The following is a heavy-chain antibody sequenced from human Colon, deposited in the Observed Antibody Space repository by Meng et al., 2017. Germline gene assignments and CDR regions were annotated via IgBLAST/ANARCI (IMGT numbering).Heavy chain of an antibody. Sequence: GSLRLSCTVSGGSISSYYWSWIRQPPGKGLEWIGYIYYSGSTNYNPSLKSRVTISVDTSKNQFSLKLSSVTAADTAVYYCASGMGATAPAYWGQGNRV. D-gene: IGHD1-26*01. V-gene: IGHV4-59*01. CDR1: GGSISSYY. CDR2: IYYSGST. J-gene: IGHJ4*02. CDR3: ASGMGATAPAY.